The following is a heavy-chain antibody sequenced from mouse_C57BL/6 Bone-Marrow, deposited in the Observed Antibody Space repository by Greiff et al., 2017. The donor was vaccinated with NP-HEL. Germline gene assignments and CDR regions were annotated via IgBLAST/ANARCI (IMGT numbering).Heavy chain of an antibody. D-gene: IGHD1-1*01. Sequence: EVKLQESGAELVRPGASVKLSCTASGFNIKDDYMHWVKQRPEQGLEWIGWIDPENGDTEYASKFQGKATITADTSSNTAYLQLSSLTSEDTAVYYCTTGYYGSSYRYFDVWGTGTTVTVSS. V-gene: IGHV14-4*01. CDR2: IDPENGDT. CDR3: TTGYYGSSYRYFDV. CDR1: GFNIKDDY. J-gene: IGHJ1*03.